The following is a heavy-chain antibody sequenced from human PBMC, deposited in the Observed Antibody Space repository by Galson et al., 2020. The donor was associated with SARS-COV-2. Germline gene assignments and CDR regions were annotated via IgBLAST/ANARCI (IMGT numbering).Heavy chain of an antibody. Sequence: SETLSLTCSVTGGSVNDARYFWTWIRRPPGKGLEWIGHIFHSGATNYNPSLQGRVTISMDKFKNQFSLRLTSFGAADAAFYYCGRGTGSIPHQWGQGTLVT. V-gene: IGHV4-61*01. CDR1: GGSVNDARYF. CDR3: GRGTGSIPHQ. D-gene: IGHD3-9*01. J-gene: IGHJ4*02. CDR2: IFHSGAT.